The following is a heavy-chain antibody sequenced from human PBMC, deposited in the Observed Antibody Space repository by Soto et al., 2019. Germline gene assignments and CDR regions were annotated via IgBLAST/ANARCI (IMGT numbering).Heavy chain of an antibody. Sequence: QVHLVESRGGVVQPGRSLRLSCAASGFTFSNYAMHWVRQAPGKGLEWVAVISYDGSDKYNANSVKGRFTISRDNSKNTLYLQMNSLRAEDTAVYYCARDTGPNGYNYYYFGMDVWGQGTTVTVSS. CDR2: ISYDGSDK. D-gene: IGHD5-18*01. CDR3: ARDTGPNGYNYYYFGMDV. CDR1: GFTFSNYA. J-gene: IGHJ6*02. V-gene: IGHV3-30-3*01.